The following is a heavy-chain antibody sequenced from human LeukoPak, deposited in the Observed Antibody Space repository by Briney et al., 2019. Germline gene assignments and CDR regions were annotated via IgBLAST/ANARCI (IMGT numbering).Heavy chain of an antibody. CDR3: ARETTTSGSPFDY. J-gene: IGHJ4*02. V-gene: IGHV6-1*01. Sequence: SQTLSLTCAISGDSVSSNSASWNWIRQSPSRGLEWLGRTYYRSKWYDDYAISVKSRMTIKPDTSKNQFSLQLNSVTPEDTAVYYCARETTTSGSPFDYWGQGTLVTVSS. CDR1: GDSVSSNSAS. CDR2: TYYRSKWYD. D-gene: IGHD6-19*01.